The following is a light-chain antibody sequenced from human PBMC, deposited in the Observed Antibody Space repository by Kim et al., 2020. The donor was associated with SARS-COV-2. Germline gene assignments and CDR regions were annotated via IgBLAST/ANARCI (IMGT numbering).Light chain of an antibody. Sequence: DIQMTQSPSSLSASVGDSVTITCRASQDISNYLAWFQQKPGKAPKSLIYEAGTLHSGVPSRFSGSLSGTDFSLTISGLQPEDSAIYHCQQYRSFPHTFGQGTKLEI. J-gene: IGKJ2*01. CDR3: QQYRSFPHT. CDR2: EAG. CDR1: QDISNY. V-gene: IGKV1-16*01.